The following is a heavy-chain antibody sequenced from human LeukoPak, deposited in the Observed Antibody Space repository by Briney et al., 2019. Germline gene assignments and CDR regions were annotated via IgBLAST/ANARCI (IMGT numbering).Heavy chain of an antibody. Sequence: GGSLRLSCAASGFTVSSNYMSWVRQAPGKGLEWVSVIYSGGSTYYAGSVKGRFTISRHNSKNTLYLQMNSLRAEDTAVYYCARVLWGSSPYYDYWGQGTLVTVSS. V-gene: IGHV3-53*01. J-gene: IGHJ4*02. CDR1: GFTVSSNY. D-gene: IGHD7-27*01. CDR3: ARVLWGSSPYYDY. CDR2: IYSGGST.